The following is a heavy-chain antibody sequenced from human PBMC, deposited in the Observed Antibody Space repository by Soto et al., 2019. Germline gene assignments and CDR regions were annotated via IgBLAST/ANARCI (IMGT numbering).Heavy chain of an antibody. CDR3: ARDDEGGSDCDLGY. CDR1: GFTLRSHA. D-gene: IGHD1-26*01. CDR2: ILSDGNNK. V-gene: IGHV3-30-3*01. Sequence: GSLRLSCAVSGFTLRSHAMHWVRQAPGKGLEWVALILSDGNNKYYADSVKGRFTTSRDNSKNTMYLQMNSLRVEDTAVYYCARDDEGGSDCDLGYWGQGALVTVSS. J-gene: IGHJ4*02.